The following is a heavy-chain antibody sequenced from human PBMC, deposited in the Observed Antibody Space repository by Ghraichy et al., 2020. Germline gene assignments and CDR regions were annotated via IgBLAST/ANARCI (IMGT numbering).Heavy chain of an antibody. CDR2: INHSGST. Sequence: SQTLLLTCAVYGGSFSGYYWSWIRQPPGKGLEWIGEINHSGSTNYNPSLKSRVTISVDTSKNQFSLKLSSVTAADTAVYYCARGPTRGVGATWFDYWGQGTLVTVSS. CDR1: GGSFSGYY. D-gene: IGHD1-26*01. J-gene: IGHJ4*02. CDR3: ARGPTRGVGATWFDY. V-gene: IGHV4-34*01.